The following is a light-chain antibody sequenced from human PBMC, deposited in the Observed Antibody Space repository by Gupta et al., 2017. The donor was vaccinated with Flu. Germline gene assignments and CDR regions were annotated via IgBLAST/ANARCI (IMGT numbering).Light chain of an antibody. V-gene: IGLV1-47*01. CDR1: NSNIVVNF. Sequence: QSVLTQPPSASGTPGQTVTISCSGSNSNIVVNFVYWYRQLPGTAPELLIYRNNQRPSGVPDRFAGSKSGTSASLAISGLRSEDEADFYCATWDDRLSVWVFGGGTKLTVL. CDR2: RNN. J-gene: IGLJ3*02. CDR3: ATWDDRLSVWV.